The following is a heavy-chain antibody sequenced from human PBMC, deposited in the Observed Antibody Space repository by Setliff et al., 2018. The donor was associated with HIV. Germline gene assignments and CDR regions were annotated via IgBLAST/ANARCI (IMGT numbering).Heavy chain of an antibody. D-gene: IGHD6-19*01. J-gene: IGHJ3*02. V-gene: IGHV4-4*02. CDR1: GGSISSPNG. Sequence: SETLSLTCAVSGGSISSPNGWSWVRQPPGKGLEWIGEIYHSGRTNYNPSLKSRVTISVDKSNNQFSLRLSSVTAADTAVYYCARSTAEIAVAGIWGQGTMVTVSS. CDR2: IYHSGRT. CDR3: ARSTAEIAVAGI.